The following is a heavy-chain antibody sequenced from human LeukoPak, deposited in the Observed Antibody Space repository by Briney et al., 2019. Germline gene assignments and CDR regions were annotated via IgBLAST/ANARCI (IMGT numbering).Heavy chain of an antibody. CDR1: GFTFSSYS. Sequence: GGSLRLSCAASGFTFSSYSMNWVRQAPGKGLEWVSSISSSSSYIYYADSVKGRFTISRDNAKNSLYLQMNGLRAEDTAVYYCARDHKTHRNNAIDYWGQGTLVTVSS. V-gene: IGHV3-21*01. CDR3: ARDHKTHRNNAIDY. D-gene: IGHD2-8*01. J-gene: IGHJ4*02. CDR2: ISSSSSYI.